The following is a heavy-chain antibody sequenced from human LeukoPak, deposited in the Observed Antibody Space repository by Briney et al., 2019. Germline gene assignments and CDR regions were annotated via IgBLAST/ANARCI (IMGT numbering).Heavy chain of an antibody. CDR3: ASSPPYSRSWWRGDY. Sequence: GGSLRLSCAASGFTFSSYSMNWVRQAPGKGLEWVSSISSSSSYIYYADSVKGRFTISRDIAKNSLYLQMNSLRAEDTAVYYCASSPPYSRSWWRGDYWGQGTLVTVSS. D-gene: IGHD6-13*01. J-gene: IGHJ4*02. CDR2: ISSSSSYI. CDR1: GFTFSSYS. V-gene: IGHV3-21*01.